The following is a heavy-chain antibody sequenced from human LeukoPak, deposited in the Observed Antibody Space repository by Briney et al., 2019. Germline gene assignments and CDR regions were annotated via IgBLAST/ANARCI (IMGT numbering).Heavy chain of an antibody. CDR2: ISWNSGSI. CDR1: GFTFDDYA. D-gene: IGHD1-26*01. Sequence: GGSLRLSCAASGFTFDDYAMHWVRQAPGKGLEWVSGISWNSGSIGYADSVKGRFTISRDNAKNSLYLQMNSLRAEDMALYYCAKGRGEGSYYPPYFDYWGQGTLVTVSS. V-gene: IGHV3-9*03. CDR3: AKGRGEGSYYPPYFDY. J-gene: IGHJ4*02.